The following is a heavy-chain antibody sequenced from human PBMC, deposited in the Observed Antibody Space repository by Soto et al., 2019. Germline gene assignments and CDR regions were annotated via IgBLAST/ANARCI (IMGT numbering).Heavy chain of an antibody. Sequence: PSETLSLTCAVSGGSISSSNWWSWVRQPPGKGLEWIGEIYHSGSTNYNPSLKSRVTISVDKSKNQFSLKLSSVTAADTAVYYCARRIDYNWNYNWAFDYWGQGTLVTVSS. V-gene: IGHV4-4*02. J-gene: IGHJ4*02. CDR2: IYHSGST. CDR1: GGSISSSNW. CDR3: ARRIDYNWNYNWAFDY. D-gene: IGHD1-7*01.